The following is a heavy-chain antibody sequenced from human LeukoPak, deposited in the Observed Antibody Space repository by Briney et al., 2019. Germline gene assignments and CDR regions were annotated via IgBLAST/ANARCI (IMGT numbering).Heavy chain of an antibody. J-gene: IGHJ3*02. D-gene: IGHD6-13*01. CDR2: IYPGDSDT. CDR1: GYSFTSYW. V-gene: IGHV5-51*01. Sequence: GESLKISCKGSGYSFTSYWIGWVRQMPGKGLGWMGIIYPGDSDTRYSPSFQGQVTISADKSISTAYLQWSSLKASDTAMYYCARPIAAAGIGWVAFDIWGQGTMVTVSS. CDR3: ARPIAAAGIGWVAFDI.